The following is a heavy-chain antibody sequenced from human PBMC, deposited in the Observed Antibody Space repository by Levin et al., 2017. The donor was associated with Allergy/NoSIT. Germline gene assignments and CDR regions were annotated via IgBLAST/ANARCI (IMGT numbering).Heavy chain of an antibody. CDR1: GGSISSYY. D-gene: IGHD2-15*01. V-gene: IGHV4-59*08. CDR2: IYDSGDT. J-gene: IGHJ4*02. CDR3: ARHKLGYCSGGSCPYYFDY. Sequence: SETLSLTCTVSGGSISSYYWSWIRRAPGKGLEWIGYIYDSGDTNYEPSLQSRVTISVDTSNNQFSLKLSSVTAADTAVYYCARHKLGYCSGGSCPYYFDYWGQGILVTVSS.